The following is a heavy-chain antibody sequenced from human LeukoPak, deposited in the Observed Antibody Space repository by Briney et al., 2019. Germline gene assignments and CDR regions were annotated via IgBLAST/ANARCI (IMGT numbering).Heavy chain of an antibody. CDR3: ARGGRGFDP. CDR1: GGPISGYF. CDR2: IHDNGRT. V-gene: IGHV4-59*08. Sequence: PSETLSLTCTVSGGPISGYFWSWIRQPPGKGLEWIGYIHDNGRTTYNPSLKSRVTISVDTSKNQFSLELNSVTASDTAVYYCARGGRGFDPWGQGTLVTVSS. D-gene: IGHD3-16*01. J-gene: IGHJ5*02.